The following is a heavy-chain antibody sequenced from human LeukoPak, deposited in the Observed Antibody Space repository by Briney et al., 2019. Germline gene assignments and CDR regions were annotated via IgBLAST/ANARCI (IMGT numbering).Heavy chain of an antibody. CDR1: GFTFSSYA. Sequence: GGSLRLSCAASGFTFSSYAMSWVRQASGKGLEWVSAISGSGGSTYYADSVKGRFTISRDNSKNTLYLQMNSLRAEDTAVYYCAKENGYCSSTSCYDAVDYWGQGTLVTVSS. J-gene: IGHJ4*02. CDR3: AKENGYCSSTSCYDAVDY. V-gene: IGHV3-23*01. D-gene: IGHD2-2*01. CDR2: ISGSGGST.